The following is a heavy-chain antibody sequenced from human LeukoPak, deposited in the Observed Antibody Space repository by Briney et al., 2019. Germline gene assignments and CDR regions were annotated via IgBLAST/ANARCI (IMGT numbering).Heavy chain of an antibody. V-gene: IGHV1-2*02. Sequence: GASVKVSCKASGYTFTGYYMHWVRRAPGQGLEWMGWINPNSGGTNYAQKFQGRVTMTRDTSISTAYMELSRLRSDDTAVYYCARDRNYYDSSGYQKAFDYWGQGTLVTVSS. CDR2: INPNSGGT. D-gene: IGHD3-22*01. CDR1: GYTFTGYY. J-gene: IGHJ4*02. CDR3: ARDRNYYDSSGYQKAFDY.